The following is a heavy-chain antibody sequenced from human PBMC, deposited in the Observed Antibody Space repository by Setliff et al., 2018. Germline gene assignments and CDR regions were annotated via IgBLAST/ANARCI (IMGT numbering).Heavy chain of an antibody. D-gene: IGHD2-15*01. Sequence: GGSLRLSCEASGFTFSGYSMNWVRQAPGKGLEWVSYISTSSSNIYYADSLQGRFTISRDNAKNSLYLQMNSLRTEDTAVYYCARIRLCGGRVICPPGRYVDVWGKGTTVTVSS. CDR3: ARIRLCGGRVICPPGRYVDV. CDR2: ISTSSSNI. CDR1: GFTFSGYS. V-gene: IGHV3-48*01. J-gene: IGHJ6*03.